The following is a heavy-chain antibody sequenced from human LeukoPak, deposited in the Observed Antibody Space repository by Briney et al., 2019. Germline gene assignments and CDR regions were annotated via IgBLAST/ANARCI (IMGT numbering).Heavy chain of an antibody. Sequence: GSSVKVSCKASGGTFINYAITWVRQGPGQGLEWMGGIIPIFGTANYAQKFQGRVTITTDESTSTAYMELSSLRSEDTAVYYCARARVSDDYYYYYMDVWGKGTTVTVSS. CDR1: GGTFINYA. CDR3: ARARVSDDYYYYYMDV. V-gene: IGHV1-69*05. CDR2: IIPIFGTA. J-gene: IGHJ6*03.